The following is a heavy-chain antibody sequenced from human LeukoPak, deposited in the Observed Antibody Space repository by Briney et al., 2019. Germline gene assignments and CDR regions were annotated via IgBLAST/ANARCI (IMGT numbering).Heavy chain of an antibody. CDR3: ARELATVTPTLGY. CDR2: INAGNGNT. J-gene: IGHJ4*02. Sequence: ASVKVSCKASGYTFTSYAMHWVRQAPGQRLEWMGWINAGNGNTKYSQEFQGRVTITRDTSASTAYMELSSLRSEDTAVYYCARELATVTPTLGYWGQGTLVTVSS. D-gene: IGHD4-17*01. CDR1: GYTFTSYA. V-gene: IGHV1-3*03.